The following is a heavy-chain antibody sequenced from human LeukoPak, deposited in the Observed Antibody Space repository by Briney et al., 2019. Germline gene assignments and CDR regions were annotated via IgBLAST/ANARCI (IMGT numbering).Heavy chain of an antibody. CDR3: ATFDWGSPPN. CDR1: GFTVRGSS. D-gene: IGHD3-9*01. CDR2: VRSKADYYAT. V-gene: IGHV3-73*01. Sequence: PGGSLRLSWAASGFTVRGSSLRWVRQASGKGLEWVGRVRSKADYYATAYSASVQGRFTVSRDDSTHTAYLQMNSLKPEDTAIHYCATFDWGSPPNWGQGSRVTVSS. J-gene: IGHJ4*02.